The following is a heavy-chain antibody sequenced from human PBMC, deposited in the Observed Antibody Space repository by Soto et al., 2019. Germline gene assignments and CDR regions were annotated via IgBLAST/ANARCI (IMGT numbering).Heavy chain of an antibody. CDR3: AKWGSSKNLDN. CDR2: ISGTGDAT. V-gene: IGHV3-23*01. D-gene: IGHD3-16*01. J-gene: IGHJ4*02. Sequence: EVQLLESGGGLVQPGESLRLSCAVSGFTFNNYAMSWVRQAPGKGLEWVSIISGTGDATYYADSVKGRFTISRDNSKNTLYLQMNSLRAEDTAIYYFAKWGSSKNLDNWGQGTLVTVSS. CDR1: GFTFNNYA.